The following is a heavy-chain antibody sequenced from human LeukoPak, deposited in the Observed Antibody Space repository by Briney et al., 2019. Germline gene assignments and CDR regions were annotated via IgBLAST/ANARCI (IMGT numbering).Heavy chain of an antibody. CDR2: ISPGDSDT. CDR3: GRRHYYDASGPGMDV. CDR1: GYIFTDYW. V-gene: IGHV5-51*01. Sequence: GESLKISCKGSGYIFTDYWIAWVRPMPGKGLEWLGMISPGDSDTRYSPSFEGQVTISAAKSINTVYLQWSSLKASDTAIYYCGRRHYYDASGPGMDVWGQGTSVTVSS. D-gene: IGHD3-22*01. J-gene: IGHJ6*02.